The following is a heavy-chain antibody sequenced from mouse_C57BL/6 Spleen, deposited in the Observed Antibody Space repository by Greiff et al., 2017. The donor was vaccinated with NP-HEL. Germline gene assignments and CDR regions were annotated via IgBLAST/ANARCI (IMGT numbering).Heavy chain of an antibody. CDR1: GYTFTSYR. J-gene: IGHJ2*01. V-gene: IGHV1-53*01. D-gene: IGHD1-1*01. CDR3: ARAPGYYYGSSFDY. Sequence: QVQLQQPGTELVKPGASVKLSCKASGYTFTSYRMHWVKQRPGQGLEWIGNINPSNGGTNYNEKFKSKATLTVDKSSSTAYMQLSSLTSEDSAVYYCARAPGYYYGSSFDYWGQGTTLTVSS. CDR2: INPSNGGT.